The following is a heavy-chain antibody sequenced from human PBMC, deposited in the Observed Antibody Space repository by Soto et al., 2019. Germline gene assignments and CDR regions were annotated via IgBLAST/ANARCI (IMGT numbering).Heavy chain of an antibody. V-gene: IGHV4-34*01. CDR3: ARLGTDYGDYVGAFDI. CDR1: GWSFSGYY. CDR2: IYYSGST. D-gene: IGHD4-17*01. Sequence: SETLSLTCAFYGWSFSGYYWSWIRQPPGKGLEWIGNIYYSGSTYYNPSLKSRVTISVDTSKNQFSLKLSSVTAADTAVYYCARLGTDYGDYVGAFDIWGQGTMVTVS. J-gene: IGHJ3*02.